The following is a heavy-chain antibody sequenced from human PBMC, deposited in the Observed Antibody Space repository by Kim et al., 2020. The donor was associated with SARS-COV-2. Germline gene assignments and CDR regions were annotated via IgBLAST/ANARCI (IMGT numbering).Heavy chain of an antibody. CDR2: FDPENDET. J-gene: IGHJ5*01. Sequence: ASVKVSCKVSGMNINELSIHWVRQGPGKGLEWMGSFDPENDETMYAQKFQGRVTMTEDISTDTAYMELSSLRSDDTAVYYCETDSYYGAGTYYKGIGSWG. V-gene: IGHV1-24*01. CDR1: GMNINELS. CDR3: ETDSYYGAGTYYKGIGS. D-gene: IGHD3-10*01.